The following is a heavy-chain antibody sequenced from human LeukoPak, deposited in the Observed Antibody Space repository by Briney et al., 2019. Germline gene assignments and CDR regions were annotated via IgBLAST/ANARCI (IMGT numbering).Heavy chain of an antibody. CDR2: INPSYDST. CDR1: GYTFTGYY. J-gene: IGHJ4*02. Sequence: ASVKVSCKASGYTFTGYYMHWVRQAPGQGLEWMGIINPSYDSTRYAQKFQGRVTMTKDTSTNTVYMHLSSLSSDDTAVYYCARAYYESSAYRHAVYFDYWGQGTLVTVSS. D-gene: IGHD3-22*01. CDR3: ARAYYESSAYRHAVYFDY. V-gene: IGHV1-46*01.